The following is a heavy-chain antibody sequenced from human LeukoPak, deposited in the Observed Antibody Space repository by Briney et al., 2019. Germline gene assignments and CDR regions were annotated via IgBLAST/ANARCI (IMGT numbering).Heavy chain of an antibody. CDR3: ARSPIVVVPGAYYMDV. CDR2: ISSSSSYI. Sequence: GGSLRLSCAASGFTFSSYSMNWDRQAPGKGLEWVSSISSSSSYIYYADSVKGRFTISRDNAKNSLYLQMNSLRAEDTAVYYCARSPIVVVPGAYYMDVWGKGTTVTVSS. J-gene: IGHJ6*03. CDR1: GFTFSSYS. D-gene: IGHD2-2*01. V-gene: IGHV3-21*01.